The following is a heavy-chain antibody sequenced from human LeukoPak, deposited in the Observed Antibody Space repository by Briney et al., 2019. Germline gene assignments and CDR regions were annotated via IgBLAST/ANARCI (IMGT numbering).Heavy chain of an antibody. V-gene: IGHV3-30*04. Sequence: GGSLRLSCAASGFTFSSYAMHWVRQAPGKGLEWVAVISYDGSNKYYADSVKGRFTISRDNSKNTLYLQMDSLRAEDTAVYYCARSSYGDYALGYWGQGTLVTVSS. CDR1: GFTFSSYA. D-gene: IGHD4-17*01. J-gene: IGHJ4*02. CDR2: ISYDGSNK. CDR3: ARSSYGDYALGY.